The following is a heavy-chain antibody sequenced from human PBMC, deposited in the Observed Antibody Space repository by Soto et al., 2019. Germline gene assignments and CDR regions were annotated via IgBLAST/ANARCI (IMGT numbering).Heavy chain of an antibody. Sequence: SETLSLTCTVSGGSVSSGSYYWSWIRQPPGKGLEWIGEIYHSGSTNYNPSLKSRVTISVDKSKNQFSLKLSSVTAADTAVYYCARAAVAVVVVAATPHNWFDPWGRGTLVTVS. V-gene: IGHV4-61*01. CDR3: ARAAVAVVVVAATPHNWFDP. CDR1: GGSVSSGSYY. CDR2: IYHSGST. J-gene: IGHJ5*02. D-gene: IGHD2-15*01.